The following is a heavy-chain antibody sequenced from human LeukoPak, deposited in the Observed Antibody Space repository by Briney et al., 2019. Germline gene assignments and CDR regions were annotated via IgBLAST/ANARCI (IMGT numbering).Heavy chain of an antibody. J-gene: IGHJ4*02. D-gene: IGHD1-26*01. V-gene: IGHV4-59*01. CDR2: IYYSGST. CDR1: GGSISSYY. Sequence: SEALSLTCTVSGGSISSYYWSWIRQPPGKGLEWIGYIYYSGSTNYNPSLKSRVTISVDTSKNQFSLKLSSVTAADTAVYYCARGVGATLGSDYWGQGTLVTVSS. CDR3: ARGVGATLGSDY.